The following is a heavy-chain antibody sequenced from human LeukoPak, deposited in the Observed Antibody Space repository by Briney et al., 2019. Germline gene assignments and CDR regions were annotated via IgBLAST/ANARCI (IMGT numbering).Heavy chain of an antibody. Sequence: WRSLSLSCAASGCTFSSYGMHWVRKAQGKGLEWVGIIRNDESNKYYADSVKGRLTISRDNAKNTLYLQMCSLRAEGRAVYYCAWDSRSCTDGGIFVYWGQGTLVTVSS. CDR2: IRNDESNK. CDR1: GCTFSSYG. CDR3: AWDSRSCTDGGIFVY. J-gene: IGHJ4*02. D-gene: IGHD6-13*01. V-gene: IGHV3-33*01.